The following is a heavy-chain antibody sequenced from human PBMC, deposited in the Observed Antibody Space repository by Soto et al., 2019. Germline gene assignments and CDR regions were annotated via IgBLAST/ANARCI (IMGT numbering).Heavy chain of an antibody. CDR1: GFPFSSYA. Sequence: EMQLLESGGGLVQPGGSLRLSCVASGFPFSSYAMSWVRQTPGKGLEWVSGIRGSGGRTYYADSVKGLFTISRDNSNNTLSLQMHILRVADTAVYFCAKGGYYSLFDIWGQGTMVTVSA. D-gene: IGHD3-16*01. J-gene: IGHJ3*02. CDR3: AKGGYYSLFDI. CDR2: IRGSGGRT. V-gene: IGHV3-23*01.